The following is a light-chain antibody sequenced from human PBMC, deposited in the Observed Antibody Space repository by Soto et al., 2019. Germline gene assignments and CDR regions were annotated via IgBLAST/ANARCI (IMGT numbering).Light chain of an antibody. J-gene: IGKJ1*01. Sequence: EVVLTQSPGTLSLSPGERATLSCRASESVSRSFLTWYQQKPGQAPRLLIYRTSNRVTGIPDRFSGSGSGTDFTLTISRLEPEDFAVYFCQHYGNSLWTFGQGTKVEIK. CDR3: QHYGNSLWT. V-gene: IGKV3-20*01. CDR1: ESVSRSF. CDR2: RTS.